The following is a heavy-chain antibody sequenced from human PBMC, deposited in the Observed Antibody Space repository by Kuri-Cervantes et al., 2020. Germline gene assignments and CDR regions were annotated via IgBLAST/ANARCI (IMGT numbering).Heavy chain of an antibody. CDR1: GFTFSSYN. J-gene: IGHJ6*02. CDR3: AREGYYYDGYGMDV. D-gene: IGHD3-22*01. CDR2: ISSSSSTI. Sequence: ETLSLTCAASGFTFSSYNMNWVRQAPGKGLEWVSYISSSSSTIYYADSVKGRFTISRDNAKNSLYLQMNSLRAEDTAVYYCAREGYYYDGYGMDVWGQGTTVTVSS. V-gene: IGHV3-48*01.